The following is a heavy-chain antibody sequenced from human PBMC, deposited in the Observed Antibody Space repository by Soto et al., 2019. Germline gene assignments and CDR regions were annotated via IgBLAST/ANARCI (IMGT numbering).Heavy chain of an antibody. J-gene: IGHJ4*02. Sequence: ASVKVSCKASGYTFTSYDINWVRQATGQGLEWMGWMNPNSGNTGYAQKFQGRVTITADKSTSTAYMELSSLRSEDTAVYYCARDVEMATPNYFDYWGQGTLVTVSS. V-gene: IGHV1-8*01. CDR3: ARDVEMATPNYFDY. D-gene: IGHD5-12*01. CDR2: MNPNSGNT. CDR1: GYTFTSYD.